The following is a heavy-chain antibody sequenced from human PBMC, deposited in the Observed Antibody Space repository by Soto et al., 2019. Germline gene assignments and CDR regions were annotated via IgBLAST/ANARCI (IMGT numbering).Heavy chain of an antibody. V-gene: IGHV4-4*07. J-gene: IGHJ4*02. Sequence: SETLSLTCTVSGGSINNYYWSWIRQPAGKGLEWIGRIYTSGSTNHNPSLKSRVTMSLDTSKNQFSLKLSSVTAADTAVYYCARESREVAGRFDYWGQGTLVTVSS. D-gene: IGHD6-19*01. CDR2: IYTSGST. CDR3: ARESREVAGRFDY. CDR1: GGSINNYY.